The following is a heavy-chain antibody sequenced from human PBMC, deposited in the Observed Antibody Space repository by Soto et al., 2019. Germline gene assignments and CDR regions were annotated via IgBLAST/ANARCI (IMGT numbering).Heavy chain of an antibody. J-gene: IGHJ6*03. CDR1: GDSVSSNSAA. V-gene: IGHV6-1*01. D-gene: IGHD6-13*01. Sequence: SPTLSLTCAISGDSVSSNSAAWNWIRQSPSRGLEWLGRTYYRSKWYNDYAVSVKSRITINPDTSKNQFSLQLNSVTPEDTAVYYCARVIAAAGGYYYYYMDVWGKGTTVTVSS. CDR3: ARVIAAAGGYYYYYMDV. CDR2: TYYRSKWYN.